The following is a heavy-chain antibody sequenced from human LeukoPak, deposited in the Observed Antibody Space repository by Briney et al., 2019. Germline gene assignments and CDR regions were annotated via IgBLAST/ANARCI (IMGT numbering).Heavy chain of an antibody. J-gene: IGHJ4*02. V-gene: IGHV3-21*01. CDR3: ARGGYCSGGSCYWFFDY. CDR2: ISSSSSYI. Sequence: GGSLRLSCAASGFTFSSYSMNWVRQAPGKGLEWVSSISSSSSYIYYADSVKGRFTISRDNAKNSLYLQMNSLRAEDTAVYYCARGGYCSGGSCYWFFDYWGRGTLVTVSS. D-gene: IGHD2-15*01. CDR1: GFTFSSYS.